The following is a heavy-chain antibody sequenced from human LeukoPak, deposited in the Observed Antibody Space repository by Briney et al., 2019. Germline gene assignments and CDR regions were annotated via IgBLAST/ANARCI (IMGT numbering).Heavy chain of an antibody. D-gene: IGHD1-26*01. J-gene: IGHJ6*03. Sequence: PGGSLRLSCAASGFTFSSYNMNWVRQAPGKGLEWVSSITSGSSYIYYADSVKGRFTISRDNAKNSLFLQMNSLRAEDTAVYYCARDPYSGSYGNYYYYFMDVWGKGTTVTISS. CDR2: ITSGSSYI. CDR3: ARDPYSGSYGNYYYYFMDV. V-gene: IGHV3-21*01. CDR1: GFTFSSYN.